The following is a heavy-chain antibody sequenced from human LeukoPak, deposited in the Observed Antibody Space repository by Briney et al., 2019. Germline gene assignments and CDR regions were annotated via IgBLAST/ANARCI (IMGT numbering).Heavy chain of an antibody. V-gene: IGHV3-30*18. CDR2: ISYDGSNK. CDR1: GVTFSSYG. CDR3: AKDWLTTIHRGRHGFDY. J-gene: IGHJ4*02. D-gene: IGHD1/OR15-1a*01. Sequence: PGGSLRLSCAASGVTFSSYGMHWVRQAPGKGLEWVAVISYDGSNKYYADSVKGRFTISRDNSKNTLYLQMNSLRAEDTAVYYCAKDWLTTIHRGRHGFDYWGQGTLVTVSS.